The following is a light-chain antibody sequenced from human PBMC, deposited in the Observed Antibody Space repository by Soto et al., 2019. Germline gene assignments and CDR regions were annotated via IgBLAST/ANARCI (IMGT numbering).Light chain of an antibody. CDR2: EGI. CDR1: SSDVGSYNV. J-gene: IGLJ3*02. CDR3: SSYAGSSTWV. V-gene: IGLV2-23*01. Sequence: QSALTQPASVSGSPGQSITISCTGTSSDVGSYNVVSWYQQHPDKAPKLMIYEGIKRPSGVSNRFSGSKSGNTASLTISGLQTEDEADYYCSSYAGSSTWVFGGGTQLTVL.